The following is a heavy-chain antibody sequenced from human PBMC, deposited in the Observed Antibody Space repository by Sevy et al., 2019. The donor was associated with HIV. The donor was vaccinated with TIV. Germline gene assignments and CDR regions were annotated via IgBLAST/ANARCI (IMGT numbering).Heavy chain of an antibody. CDR2: INGNSRYI. Sequence: GGSLRLSCAASEFDFYTYSMCWVRQAPGKGLEWVSFINGNSRYIYYADSVKGRFTTSRDNANKLLHLEMNSLRVEDTALCYCTRDRVGGIGFDSWGQGTLVTVSS. D-gene: IGHD6-19*01. J-gene: IGHJ4*02. CDR3: TRDRVGGIGFDS. CDR1: EFDFYTYS. V-gene: IGHV3-21*01.